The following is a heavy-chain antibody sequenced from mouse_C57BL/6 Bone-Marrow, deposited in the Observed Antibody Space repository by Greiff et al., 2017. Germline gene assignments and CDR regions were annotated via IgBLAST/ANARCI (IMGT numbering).Heavy chain of an antibody. Sequence: VQLQQPGAELVMPGASVKLSCKASGYTFTSYWMHWVKQRPGQGLEWIGEIDPSDSYTNYNQKFKGKSTLTVDKSSSTAYMQLSSLTSEDSAVYYCARATMVTTDYAMDYWGQGTSGTVSS. D-gene: IGHD2-2*01. V-gene: IGHV1-69*01. CDR1: GYTFTSYW. J-gene: IGHJ4*01. CDR3: ARATMVTTDYAMDY. CDR2: IDPSDSYT.